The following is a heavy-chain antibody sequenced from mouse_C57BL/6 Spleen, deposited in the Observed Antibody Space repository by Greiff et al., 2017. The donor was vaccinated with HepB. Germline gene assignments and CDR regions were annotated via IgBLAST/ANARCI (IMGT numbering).Heavy chain of an antibody. D-gene: IGHD3-2*02. Sequence: EVQLVESGPGLVKPSQSLSLTCSVTGYSITSGYYWNWIRQFPGNKLEWMGYISYDGSNNYNPSLKNRISITRDTSKNQFFLKLNSVTTEDTATYYCARDSSQAMDYWGQGTSVTVSS. CDR1: GYSITSGYY. J-gene: IGHJ4*01. V-gene: IGHV3-6*01. CDR2: ISYDGSN. CDR3: ARDSSQAMDY.